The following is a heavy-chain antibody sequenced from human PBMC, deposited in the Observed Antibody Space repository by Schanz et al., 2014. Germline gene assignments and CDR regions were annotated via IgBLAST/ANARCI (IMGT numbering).Heavy chain of an antibody. CDR2: ISSGGGST. CDR1: GFSFTTYA. J-gene: IGHJ6*03. V-gene: IGHV3-23*01. D-gene: IGHD2-2*01. Sequence: EVQLLESGGGLVQPGGSLRLSYASSGFSFTTYAMSWVRQAPGKGLEWVSSISSGGGSTYYADSVKGRFTISRDNSKNTLYLQMKSLRAEDTAVYYCARVKYCTITRCYRTETEGIYYMDVWGKGTTVTVSS. CDR3: ARVKYCTITRCYRTETEGIYYMDV.